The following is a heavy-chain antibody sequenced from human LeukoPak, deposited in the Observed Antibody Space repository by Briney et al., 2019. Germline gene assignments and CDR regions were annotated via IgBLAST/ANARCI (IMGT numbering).Heavy chain of an antibody. V-gene: IGHV3-30-3*01. Sequence: QAGGSLRLSCAASGFTFSSYAMHWVRQAPGKGLEWVAVISYDGSNKYYADSVKGRFTISRDNSKNTLYLQMNSLRAEDTAVYYCAKVGGLLWFGELLEWGQGTLVTVSS. J-gene: IGHJ4*02. CDR3: AKVGGLLWFGELLE. CDR1: GFTFSSYA. D-gene: IGHD3-10*01. CDR2: ISYDGSNK.